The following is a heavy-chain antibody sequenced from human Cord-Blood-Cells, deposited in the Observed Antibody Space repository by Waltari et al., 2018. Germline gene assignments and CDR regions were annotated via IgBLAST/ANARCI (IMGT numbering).Heavy chain of an antibody. J-gene: IGHJ6*02. Sequence: QVQLVQSGAEVKKPGASVTVSCKVSGYTLTELSMPWVRQAPGKGLEWMGGFDPEDGETIYAQKFQGRVTMTEDTSTDTAYMELSSLRSEDTAVYYCATPYSGSYYYYYGMDVWGQGTTVTVSS. D-gene: IGHD1-26*01. CDR3: ATPYSGSYYYYYGMDV. CDR1: GYTLTELS. CDR2: FDPEDGET. V-gene: IGHV1-24*01.